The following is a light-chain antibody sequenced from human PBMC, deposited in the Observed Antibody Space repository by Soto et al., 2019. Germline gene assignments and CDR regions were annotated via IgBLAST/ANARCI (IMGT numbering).Light chain of an antibody. CDR3: CSYVGATTYV. J-gene: IGLJ1*01. CDR1: ISTVGGFNV. V-gene: IGLV2-23*01. Sequence: QSLLTQPASVSGSPGQSITISCTGTISTVGGFNVVSWYQQHPGKAPKVIIYEGIKRPSGVSNRFSGSNSGSTASLTISGLQAEDEADYYCCSYVGATTYVFGTGTKV. CDR2: EGI.